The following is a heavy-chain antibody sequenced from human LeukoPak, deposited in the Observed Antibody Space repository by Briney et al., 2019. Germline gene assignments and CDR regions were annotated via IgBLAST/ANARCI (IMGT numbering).Heavy chain of an antibody. CDR2: IRYDGSNK. CDR3: AKTAGIAAAGTIDY. Sequence: RGRCLRLSCAAAGFTFVRGGSDWVRQAPGKGLEWVAFIRYDGSNKYYADSVKGRFTISRDNSKNTLYLQMNSLRAEDTAVYYCAKTAGIAAAGTIDYWGQGTLVTVSP. D-gene: IGHD6-13*01. CDR1: GFTFVRGG. J-gene: IGHJ4*02. V-gene: IGHV3-30*02.